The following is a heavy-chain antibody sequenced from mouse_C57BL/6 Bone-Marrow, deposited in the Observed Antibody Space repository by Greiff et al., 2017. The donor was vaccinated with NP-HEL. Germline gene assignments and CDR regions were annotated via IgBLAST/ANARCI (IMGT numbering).Heavy chain of an antibody. J-gene: IGHJ2*01. D-gene: IGHD2-2*01. CDR2: IDPEDGET. Sequence: VQLQQSGAELVKPGASVKLSCTASGFNIKDYYMHWVKQRPEQGLEWIGRIDPEDGETKYAPQFQGKATITADTSSNPAYLPLSSLTSEDTAVYYCARYGYSLGYWGQGTTLTVSS. V-gene: IGHV14-2*01. CDR3: ARYGYSLGY. CDR1: GFNIKDYY.